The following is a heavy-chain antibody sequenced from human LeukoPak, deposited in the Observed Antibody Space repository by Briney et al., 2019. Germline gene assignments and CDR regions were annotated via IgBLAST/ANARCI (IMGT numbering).Heavy chain of an antibody. CDR3: AKEGRVTMGVVVITTGYYFNY. V-gene: IGHV3-23*01. Sequence: GSLRLSCAASGFTFSSYAMSWVRQAPGKGLEWVSTISDSGDSTDYADSVKGRFTISRDNSKNTLSLQLDSLRAEDTAVYYCAKEGRVTMGVVVITTGYYFNYWGQGTLVTVSS. D-gene: IGHD3-22*01. CDR1: GFTFSSYA. CDR2: ISDSGDST. J-gene: IGHJ4*02.